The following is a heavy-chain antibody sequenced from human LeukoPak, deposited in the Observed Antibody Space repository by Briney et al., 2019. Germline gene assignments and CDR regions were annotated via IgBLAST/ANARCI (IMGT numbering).Heavy chain of an antibody. J-gene: IGHJ4*02. D-gene: IGHD2/OR15-2a*01. Sequence: GGSLRLSCAASVFIFSSYAMSWLRQAPGKGLEWFSANSGSGGNTYYADSVKGRFTISREYYKTTLYLQMNSQRPEDTAVYLCENAPQIVLAAASDYWRQGTLVTVSS. CDR2: NSGSGGNT. CDR3: ENAPQIVLAAASDY. V-gene: IGHV3-23*01. CDR1: VFIFSSYA.